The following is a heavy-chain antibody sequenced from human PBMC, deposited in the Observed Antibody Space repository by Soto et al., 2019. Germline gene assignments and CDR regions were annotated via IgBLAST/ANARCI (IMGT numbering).Heavy chain of an antibody. V-gene: IGHV3-64D*06. Sequence: GGSLRLSCSAAGFTFTDFAIHWVRQAPGKGLEYVSAIGVNGSDTYYADSVRGRFTIPRDNSKNTLYLQMSSLRTEDTAVYYCVKEVGPCCDWSYYFDYWGQGTVVTVSS. J-gene: IGHJ4*02. CDR1: GFTFTDFA. D-gene: IGHD3-9*01. CDR2: IGVNGSDT. CDR3: VKEVGPCCDWSYYFDY.